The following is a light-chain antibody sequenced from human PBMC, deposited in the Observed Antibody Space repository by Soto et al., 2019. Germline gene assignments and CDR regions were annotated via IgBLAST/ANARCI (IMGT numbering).Light chain of an antibody. Sequence: DIQMTQSPSTLSASVGDRVTITCRASQTISSWLAWYQQKPGKAPKLLIYDVSTLGSGVPSRFSGSGSGTDFTLTISSQQPDDFATYYCQQYNTFWTFGQGTKVEIK. J-gene: IGKJ1*01. CDR1: QTISSW. CDR3: QQYNTFWT. V-gene: IGKV1-5*01. CDR2: DVS.